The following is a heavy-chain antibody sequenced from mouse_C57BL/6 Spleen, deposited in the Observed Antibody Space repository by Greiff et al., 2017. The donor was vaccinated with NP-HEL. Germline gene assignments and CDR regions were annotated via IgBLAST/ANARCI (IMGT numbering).Heavy chain of an antibody. J-gene: IGHJ3*01. CDR1: GFTFTDYY. D-gene: IGHD1-1*01. Sequence: EVQVVESGGGLVQPGGSLSLSCAASGFTFTDYYMSWVRQPPGKALEWLGFIRHKANGYTTDYNASVKGRFTISRDNSQSILYHQMKDLRAEDSATYYCERGGGTSPFAYWGQGTLVTVSA. CDR3: ERGGGTSPFAY. CDR2: IRHKANGYTT. V-gene: IGHV7-3*01.